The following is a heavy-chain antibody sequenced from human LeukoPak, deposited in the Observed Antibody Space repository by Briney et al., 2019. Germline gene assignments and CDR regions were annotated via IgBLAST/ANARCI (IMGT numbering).Heavy chain of an antibody. J-gene: IGHJ3*02. CDR2: IYYSGST. Sequence: SETLSLTCTVSGGSISSYYWSWIRQPPGKGLEWIGYIYYSGSTNYNPSLKSRVTISVDTSKNQFSLKLSSVTAADAAVYYCARHGVSSYYYDSTAFDIWGQGTMLTVSS. D-gene: IGHD3-22*01. V-gene: IGHV4-59*08. CDR3: ARHGVSSYYYDSTAFDI. CDR1: GGSISSYY.